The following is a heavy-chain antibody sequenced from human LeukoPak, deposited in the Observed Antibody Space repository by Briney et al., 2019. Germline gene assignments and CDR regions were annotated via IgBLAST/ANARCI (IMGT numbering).Heavy chain of an antibody. J-gene: IGHJ5*02. D-gene: IGHD2-21*02. CDR2: INHSGST. CDR1: GGSFSGYY. CDR3: ARPCGGDCFHNWFDP. Sequence: PSETLSLTCAVYGGSFSGYYWSWIRQPPGKGPEWIGEINHSGSTNYNPSLKSRVTISVDTSKNQFSLKLSYVTAADTAVYYCARPCGGDCFHNWFDPWGQGTLVTVSS. V-gene: IGHV4-34*01.